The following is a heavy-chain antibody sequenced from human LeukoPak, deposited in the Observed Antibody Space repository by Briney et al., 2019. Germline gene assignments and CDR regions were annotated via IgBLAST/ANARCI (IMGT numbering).Heavy chain of an antibody. D-gene: IGHD6-6*01. J-gene: IGHJ4*02. CDR2: IYYSGST. Sequence: PSETLSLTCTVSGGSISSYYWSWIRQPPGGGLEWIGYIYYSGSTNYNPSLKSRVTISVDTSKNQFSLKLSSVTAADTAVYYCARDGLGSSSPFYYFDYWGQGTLVTVSS. CDR3: ARDGLGSSSPFYYFDY. CDR1: GGSISSYY. V-gene: IGHV4-59*01.